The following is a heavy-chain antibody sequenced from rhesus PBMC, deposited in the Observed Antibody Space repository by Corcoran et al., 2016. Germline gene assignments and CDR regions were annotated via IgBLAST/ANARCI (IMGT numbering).Heavy chain of an antibody. Sequence: QVQLVQSGAEVKKPGSSVKVSCKASGYTFTDYYMHWVRQAPRQGLEWMGWIHPYNGNTKYAQKFQCRVTMTRDTSTSTAYMELSSLRSEDTAVYYCARGYCSSTYCSLSAFDFWGQGLRVTVSS. CDR2: IHPYNGNT. J-gene: IGHJ3*01. V-gene: IGHV1S2*01. CDR1: GYTFTDYY. D-gene: IGHD2-15*01. CDR3: ARGYCSSTYCSLSAFDF.